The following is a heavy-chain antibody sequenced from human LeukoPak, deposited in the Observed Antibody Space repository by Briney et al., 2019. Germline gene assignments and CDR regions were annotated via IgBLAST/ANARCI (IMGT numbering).Heavy chain of an antibody. CDR2: IYHSGST. CDR1: GGSISSGGYY. J-gene: IGHJ4*02. CDR3: ARGGIAAAGTGSRRFDF. Sequence: SETLSLTCTVSGGSISSGGYYWSWIRQPPGKGLEWIGYIYHSGSTYYNPSLKSRVTISVDKSKNHFSLKLSSVTAADTAVYYCARGGIAAAGTGSRRFDFWGQGTLVTVSS. D-gene: IGHD6-13*01. V-gene: IGHV4-30-2*01.